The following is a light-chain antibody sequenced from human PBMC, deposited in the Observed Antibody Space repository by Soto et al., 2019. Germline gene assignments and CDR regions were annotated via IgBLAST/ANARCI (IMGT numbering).Light chain of an antibody. V-gene: IGKV3-15*01. CDR1: QSISNY. CDR3: QQYNNWWT. J-gene: IGKJ1*01. Sequence: IVLMQSPDTLSLSPGERATLSCRASQSISNYLAWYQQKPGQAPRLLIYGASTRATGIPARFSGSGSGTEFTLTISSLQSEDFAVYYCQQYNNWWTFGQGTRWIS. CDR2: GAS.